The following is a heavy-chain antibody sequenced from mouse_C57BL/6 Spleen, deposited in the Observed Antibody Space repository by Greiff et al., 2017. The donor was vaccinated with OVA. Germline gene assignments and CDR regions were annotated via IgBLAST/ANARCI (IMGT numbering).Heavy chain of an antibody. CDR1: GFSLTSYG. Sequence: QVQLKESGPGLVQPSQSLSITCTVSGFSLTSYGVHWVRQSPGKGLEWLGVIWRGGSTDYYAALMSRLSITKDNSKSQVFFKMNSLQADDTAIYYCAKEGYYGSSLYAMDYWGQGTSVTVSS. CDR2: IWRGGST. D-gene: IGHD1-1*01. V-gene: IGHV2-5*01. CDR3: AKEGYYGSSLYAMDY. J-gene: IGHJ4*01.